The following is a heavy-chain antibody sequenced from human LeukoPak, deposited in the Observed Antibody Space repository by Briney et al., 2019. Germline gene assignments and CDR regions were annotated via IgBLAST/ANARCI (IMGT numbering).Heavy chain of an antibody. CDR3: AKSYCSGGSCYSPPGDY. D-gene: IGHD2-15*01. CDR2: ISGSGGST. J-gene: IGHJ4*02. CDR1: GFTFSSYA. Sequence: GGSLRLSCAASGFTFSSYAMSWVRQAPGKGLEWVSAISGSGGSTYYADSVKGRFTISRDNSKNTLYLQMNSLRAEDTAVYYCAKSYCSGGSCYSPPGDYWGQGTLVTVSS. V-gene: IGHV3-23*01.